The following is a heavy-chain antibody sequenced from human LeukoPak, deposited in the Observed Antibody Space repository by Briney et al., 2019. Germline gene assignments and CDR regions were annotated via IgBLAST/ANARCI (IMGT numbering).Heavy chain of an antibody. J-gene: IGHJ4*02. CDR3: ARHIVVVPAAIHHFDY. V-gene: IGHV4-34*01. Sequence: RPSETLSLTCAVYGGSFSGYYWNWIRQPPGKGLEWIGEINHRGSTNYNPSLKSRVSISVDTSKNQFSLKLSSVTAADTAVYYCARHIVVVPAAIHHFDYWGQGTLVTVSS. CDR1: GGSFSGYY. CDR2: INHRGST. D-gene: IGHD2-2*02.